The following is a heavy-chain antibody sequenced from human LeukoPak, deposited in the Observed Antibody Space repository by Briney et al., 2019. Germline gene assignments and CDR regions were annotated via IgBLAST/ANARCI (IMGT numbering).Heavy chain of an antibody. Sequence: SLRLSCAASGFTFDDYAMHWVRQAPGKGLEWVSGISWNSGSIGYADSVKGRFTISRDNAKNSLYLQMNSLRAEDTAVYYCARSEYQLLGLPYYYYGMDVWGQGTTVTVSS. D-gene: IGHD2-2*01. CDR3: ARSEYQLLGLPYYYYGMDV. CDR1: GFTFDDYA. V-gene: IGHV3-9*01. CDR2: ISWNSGSI. J-gene: IGHJ6*02.